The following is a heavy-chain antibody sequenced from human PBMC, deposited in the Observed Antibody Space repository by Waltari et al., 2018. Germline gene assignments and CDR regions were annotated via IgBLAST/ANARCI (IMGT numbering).Heavy chain of an antibody. CDR2: ISGSGGST. CDR1: GFTFSSNA. J-gene: IGHJ4*02. CDR3: AKGNFDY. V-gene: IGHV3-23*01. Sequence: EVQLLESGGGLVQPGGSLRLSCAASGFTFSSNAMTWGRQAAVKGLEWVSAISGSGGSTYYADSVKGRFTISRDNSKNTLYLQMNSLRAEDTAVYYCAKGNFDYWGQGTLVTVSS.